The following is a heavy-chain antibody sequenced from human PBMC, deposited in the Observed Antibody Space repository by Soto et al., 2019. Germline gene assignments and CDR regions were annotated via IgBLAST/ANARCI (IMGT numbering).Heavy chain of an antibody. D-gene: IGHD3-10*01. Sequence: GGSLRLSCAASGFTFSSYSMNWVRQAPGKGLEWVSSISSSSSYIYYADSVKGRFTISRDNAKNSLYLQMNSLRAEDTAVYYCARDHFSFGELSQDAFDIWGQGTMVTVSS. CDR3: ARDHFSFGELSQDAFDI. V-gene: IGHV3-21*01. J-gene: IGHJ3*02. CDR2: ISSSSSYI. CDR1: GFTFSSYS.